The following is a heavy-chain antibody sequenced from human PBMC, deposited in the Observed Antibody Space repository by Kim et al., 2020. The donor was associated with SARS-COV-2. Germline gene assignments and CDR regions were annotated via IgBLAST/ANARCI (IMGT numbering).Heavy chain of an antibody. CDR2: IRSNGSPR. D-gene: IGHD1-26*01. V-gene: IGHV3-11*01. CDR1: GFTFSEYY. J-gene: IGHJ4*02. Sequence: GGSLRLSCAASGFTFSEYYMNWIRQAPGKGLELVSDIRSNGSPRYSADSVKGRFTISRDNTRNLLYLQMNSLRADDTAVYYCARDSNDGSGRFFDYWGQG. CDR3: ARDSNDGSGRFFDY.